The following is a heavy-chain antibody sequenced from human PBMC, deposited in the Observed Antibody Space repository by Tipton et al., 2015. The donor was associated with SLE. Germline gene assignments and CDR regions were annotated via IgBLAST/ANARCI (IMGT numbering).Heavy chain of an antibody. CDR3: ARVLYGSGSYSDY. CDR1: GFTFSSYS. V-gene: IGHV3-48*01. CDR2: ISSSSSTI. Sequence: SLRLSCAASGFTFSSYSMNWVRQAPGKGLEWVSYISSSSSTIYYADSVKGRFTISRDNAKNSLYLQMNSLRAEDTAVYYCARVLYGSGSYSDYWGQGTLVTVSS. D-gene: IGHD3-10*01. J-gene: IGHJ4*02.